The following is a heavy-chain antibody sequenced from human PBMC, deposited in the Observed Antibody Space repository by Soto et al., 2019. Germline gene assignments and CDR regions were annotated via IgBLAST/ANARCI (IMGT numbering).Heavy chain of an antibody. J-gene: IGHJ6*02. V-gene: IGHV4-34*01. CDR1: GGSFSGYY. CDR3: AGIPRFRYYYYGMDV. Sequence: SETLSLTCAVYGGSFSGYYWSWIRQPPGKGLEWIGEINHSGSPNYNPSLKSRVTISVDTSKNQFSLKLSSVTAADTAVYYCAGIPRFRYYYYGMDVWGQGTTVTVSS. CDR2: INHSGSP. D-gene: IGHD2-21*01.